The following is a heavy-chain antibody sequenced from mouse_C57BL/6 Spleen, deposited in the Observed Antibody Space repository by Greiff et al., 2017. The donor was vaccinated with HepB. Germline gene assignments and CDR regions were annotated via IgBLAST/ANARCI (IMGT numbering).Heavy chain of an antibody. CDR1: GYSFTDYN. CDR2: INPNYGTT. Sequence: VQLKESGPELVKPGASVKISCKASGYSFTDYNMNWVKQSNGKSLEWIGVINPNYGTTSYNQKFIGKATLTVDQSSSTAYMQLNSLTSEDSAVYYCARTLITTVVATDWYFDVWGTGTTVTVSS. J-gene: IGHJ1*03. D-gene: IGHD1-1*01. CDR3: ARTLITTVVATDWYFDV. V-gene: IGHV1-39*01.